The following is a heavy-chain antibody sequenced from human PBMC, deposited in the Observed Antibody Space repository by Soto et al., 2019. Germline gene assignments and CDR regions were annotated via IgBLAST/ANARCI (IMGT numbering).Heavy chain of an antibody. Sequence: QVQLVQSGAEVKKPGASVKVSCKASGYTFTSYAMHWVRQAPGQRLEWMGWINAGNGNTKYSQKFQGRVTITRDTSASTAYMELSSLRSEDTALYYCARGRPTVVTPLRWFDPWGQGTLVTVSS. CDR1: GYTFTSYA. V-gene: IGHV1-3*01. D-gene: IGHD4-17*01. J-gene: IGHJ5*02. CDR2: INAGNGNT. CDR3: ARGRPTVVTPLRWFDP.